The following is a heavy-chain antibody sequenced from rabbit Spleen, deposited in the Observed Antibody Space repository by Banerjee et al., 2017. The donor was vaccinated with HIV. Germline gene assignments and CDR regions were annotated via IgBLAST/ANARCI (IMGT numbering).Heavy chain of an antibody. D-gene: IGHD4-1*01. CDR1: GVSLNDKDV. CDR2: INAVTGKP. V-gene: IGHV1S45*01. Sequence: EQLEESGGGLVKPEGSLTLTCKASGVSLNDKDVMCWVRQAPGKGLEWIACINAVTGKPVYATWASGRFTISRTSSTTVTLQMTSLAAADTATYFCARVSETTGWGEDLWGPGTLVTVS. J-gene: IGHJ6*01. CDR3: ARVSETTGWGEDL.